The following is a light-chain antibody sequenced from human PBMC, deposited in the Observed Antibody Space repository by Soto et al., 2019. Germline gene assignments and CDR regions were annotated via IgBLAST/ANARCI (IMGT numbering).Light chain of an antibody. J-gene: IGLJ2*01. CDR2: EVS. CDR3: SSFAGSPVV. CDR1: SSDVGGYNY. Sequence: QSALTQPPSASGSPGQSVTISCTGTSSDVGGYNYVSWYQQHPGKVPKLMIYEVSKRPSGVPDRFSGSKSGNTASLTVSGLQAEHEADYYCSSFAGSPVVFGGGNQLTVL. V-gene: IGLV2-8*01.